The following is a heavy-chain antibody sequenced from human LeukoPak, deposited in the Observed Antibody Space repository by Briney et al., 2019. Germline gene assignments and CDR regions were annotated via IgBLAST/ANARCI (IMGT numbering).Heavy chain of an antibody. D-gene: IGHD3-10*01. CDR1: GGSINNYY. CDR3: ARDFDDYYGSGSYGGYDY. Sequence: SETLSLTCSVSGGSINNYYWNWIRQPPGKGLEWIGYIYYSGNTKYNPSLQSRVTMSIGTSKTQFSLKLDSVTAADTAVYYCARDFDDYYGSGSYGGYDYWGQGTLVTVSS. V-gene: IGHV4-59*12. J-gene: IGHJ4*02. CDR2: IYYSGNT.